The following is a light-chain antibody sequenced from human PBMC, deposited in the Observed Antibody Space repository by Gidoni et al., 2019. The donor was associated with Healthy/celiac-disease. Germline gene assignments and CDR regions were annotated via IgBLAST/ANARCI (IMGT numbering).Light chain of an antibody. J-gene: IGKJ5*01. CDR3: QQRSNWPPIT. CDR2: DAS. V-gene: IGKV3-11*01. Sequence: ETALTQLPATLSLSPGERATLSCRASQSVSSYLAWYQQKPGQAPRLLIYDASNRATGIPARFSGSGSGTDFTLTISSLEPEDFAVYYCQQRSNWPPITFGQGTKLEIK. CDR1: QSVSSY.